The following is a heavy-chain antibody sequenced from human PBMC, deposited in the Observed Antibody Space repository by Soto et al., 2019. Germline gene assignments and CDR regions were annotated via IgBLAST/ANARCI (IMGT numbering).Heavy chain of an antibody. CDR1: GGSISSCDYY. V-gene: IGHV4-30-4*01. CDR2: IYYSGST. CDR3: ARALGPANYYYGMDV. J-gene: IGHJ6*02. Sequence: SETLSLTFTVSGGSISSCDYYWSWIRQPPGKGLEWIGYIYYSGSTYYNPSLKSRVTISVDTSKNQFSLKLSSVTAADTAVYYCARALGPANYYYGMDVWGQGTTVTVSS.